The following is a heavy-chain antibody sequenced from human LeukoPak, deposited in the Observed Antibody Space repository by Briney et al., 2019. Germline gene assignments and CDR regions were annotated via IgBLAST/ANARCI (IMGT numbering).Heavy chain of an antibody. J-gene: IGHJ4*02. CDR3: ARAEVPAAMVY. Sequence: ASVKVSCKASGYTFASYDINWVRQATGQGLEWMGIINPSGGSTSYAQKFQGRVTMTRDTSTSTVYMELSSLRSEDTAVYYCARAEVPAAMVYWGQGTLVTVSS. CDR2: INPSGGST. D-gene: IGHD2-2*01. V-gene: IGHV1-46*01. CDR1: GYTFASYD.